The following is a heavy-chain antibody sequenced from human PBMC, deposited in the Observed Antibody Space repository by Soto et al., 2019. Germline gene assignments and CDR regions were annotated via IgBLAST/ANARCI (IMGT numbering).Heavy chain of an antibody. J-gene: IGHJ6*02. V-gene: IGHV1-3*01. CDR1: GYTFTSCA. D-gene: IGHD3-3*01. CDR3: AGPYPRFWSGYYRAYYYYGMDV. CDR2: INAGNGNT. Sequence: GASVEVSCNASGYTFTSCARHWVRHAPGQMLDWMGWINAGNGNTKYSQKFQGRVTITRDTSASTAYMELSSLRSEDTAVYYCAGPYPRFWSGYYRAYYYYGMDVWGQGTTVTVSS.